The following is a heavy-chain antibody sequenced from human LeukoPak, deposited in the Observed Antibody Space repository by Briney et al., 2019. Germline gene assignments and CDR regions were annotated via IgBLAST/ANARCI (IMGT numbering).Heavy chain of an antibody. V-gene: IGHV4-30-4*08. CDR3: ARVQYQLLYRWEGVYYFDY. CDR2: IYYGGST. Sequence: SETLSLTCTVSGGSISSGDYYWSWIRQPPGKGLEWIGYIYYGGSTYYNPSLKSRVTISVDTSKNQFSLKLSSVTAADTAVYYCARVQYQLLYRWEGVYYFDYWGQGTLVTVSS. CDR1: GGSISSGDYY. D-gene: IGHD2-2*02. J-gene: IGHJ4*02.